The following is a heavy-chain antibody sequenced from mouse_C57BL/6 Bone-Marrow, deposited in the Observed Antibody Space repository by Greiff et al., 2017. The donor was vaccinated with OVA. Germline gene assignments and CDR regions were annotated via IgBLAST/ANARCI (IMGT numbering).Heavy chain of an antibody. D-gene: IGHD1-1*01. Sequence: QVQLKESGPELVKPGASVKISCKASGYAFSSSWMNWVKQRPGKGLEWIGRIYPGDGDTNYNGKFKGKATLTADKSSSTAYMQLSSLTSEDSAVYFCAPLLLLDYWGQGTTLTVSS. V-gene: IGHV1-82*01. CDR2: IYPGDGDT. J-gene: IGHJ2*01. CDR3: APLLLLDY. CDR1: GYAFSSSW.